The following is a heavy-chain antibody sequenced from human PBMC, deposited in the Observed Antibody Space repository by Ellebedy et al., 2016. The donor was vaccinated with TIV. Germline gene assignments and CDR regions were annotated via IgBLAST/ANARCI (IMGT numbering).Heavy chain of an antibody. CDR1: GYTFTDYD. CDR2: MKPGSGNT. J-gene: IGHJ4*02. CDR3: ARGRGYYDSKSYYKGHDY. Sequence: AASVKVSCKASGYTFTDYDINWVRQATGQGLEYLGWMKPGSGNTGYAQKFEGRVTMTRNTSISTAYMELSSLRSEDTAVYYCARGRGYYDSKSYYKGHDYWGQGTLVTVSS. D-gene: IGHD3-10*01. V-gene: IGHV1-8*01.